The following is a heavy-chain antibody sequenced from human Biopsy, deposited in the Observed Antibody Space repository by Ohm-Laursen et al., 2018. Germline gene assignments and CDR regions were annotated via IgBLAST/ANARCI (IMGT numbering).Heavy chain of an antibody. CDR1: GYSFTSYY. V-gene: IGHV1-46*01. CDR3: CCRSPFGVVIRSNKYYYYGMDV. D-gene: IGHD3-3*01. J-gene: IGHJ6*02. CDR2: INPSGSTT. Sequence: ASVKVSCKASGYSFTSYYMHWVRQAPGQGLEWMGMINPSGSTTSYPQIFQGRVTMTRDTSKSTVYMELSSLRSEGTAVYYCCCRSPFGVVIRSNKYYYYGMDVWGQGTTVTVSS.